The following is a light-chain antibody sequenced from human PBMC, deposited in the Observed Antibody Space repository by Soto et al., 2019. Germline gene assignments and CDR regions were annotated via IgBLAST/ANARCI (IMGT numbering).Light chain of an antibody. Sequence: QSVLTQPPSVSAAPGQKVTVSCSGSRSNIGNNYVSWYQHLPGTAPKLLIYGNSNRPSGVPDRFSGSKSGTSASLAITGLQTEDEAHYYCQSYDNSLTAWVFGGGTKLTVL. CDR2: GNS. CDR3: QSYDNSLTAWV. V-gene: IGLV1-40*01. J-gene: IGLJ3*02. CDR1: RSNIGNNY.